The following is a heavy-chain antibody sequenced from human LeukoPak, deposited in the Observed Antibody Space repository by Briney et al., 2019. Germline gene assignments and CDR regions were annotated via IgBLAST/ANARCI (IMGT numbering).Heavy chain of an antibody. CDR3: ARGGEYSYGWKNYYYMDV. CDR1: GYTFTGYY. D-gene: IGHD5-18*01. CDR2: INPNSGGT. V-gene: IGHV1-2*02. J-gene: IGHJ6*03. Sequence: ASVKVSCKASGYTFTGYYMHWVRQAPGQGLEWMGWINPNSGGTNYAQKFQGRVTMTRDTSISTAYMELSGLRSDDTAVYYCARGGEYSYGWKNYYYMDVWGKGTMVTVSS.